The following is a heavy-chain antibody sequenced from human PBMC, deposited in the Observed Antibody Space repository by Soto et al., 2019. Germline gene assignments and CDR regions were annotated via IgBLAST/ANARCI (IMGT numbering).Heavy chain of an antibody. V-gene: IGHV1-18*01. CDR2: ISAYNGNT. Sequence: ASVKVSCKASGYTFTSYGISWVRQALGQGLEWMGWISAYNGNTNYAQKLQGRVTMTTDTSTSTAYMELRSLRSDDTAVYYCARVKVATTEYYFDYWGQGTLVTVSS. D-gene: IGHD5-12*01. J-gene: IGHJ4*02. CDR1: GYTFTSYG. CDR3: ARVKVATTEYYFDY.